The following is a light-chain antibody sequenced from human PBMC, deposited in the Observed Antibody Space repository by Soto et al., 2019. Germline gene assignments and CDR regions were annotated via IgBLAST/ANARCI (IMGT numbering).Light chain of an antibody. CDR1: QSVGSY. V-gene: IGKV3-15*01. CDR2: DAS. Sequence: EMVMTQSPATLSVSPGERATLSCRASQSVGSYLAWYQQKPGQALRLLIYDASTRATGVPARFSGSGSGTEFTLTISSLQSEDFAVYYCQQYNDWPSITFGQGTRLEIK. CDR3: QQYNDWPSIT. J-gene: IGKJ5*01.